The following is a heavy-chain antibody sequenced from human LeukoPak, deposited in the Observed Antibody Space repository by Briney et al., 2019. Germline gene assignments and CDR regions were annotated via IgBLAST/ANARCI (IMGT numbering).Heavy chain of an antibody. Sequence: SGTLSLTCAVSGGSISSYYWSWIRQPPGKGLEWIGYIYYSGSTNYNPSLKSRVTISVDTSKNQFSLKLSSVTAADTAVYYCASVNDYGDYNWYFDLWGRGTLVTVSS. V-gene: IGHV4-59*08. CDR2: IYYSGST. CDR3: ASVNDYGDYNWYFDL. CDR1: GGSISSYY. J-gene: IGHJ2*01. D-gene: IGHD4-17*01.